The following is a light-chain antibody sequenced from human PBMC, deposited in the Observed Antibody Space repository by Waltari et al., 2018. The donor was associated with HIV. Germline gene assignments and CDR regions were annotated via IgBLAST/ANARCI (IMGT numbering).Light chain of an antibody. CDR1: QSISSY. CDR2: AAS. V-gene: IGKV1-39*01. J-gene: IGKJ2*01. CDR3: QQSYSTLPYT. Sequence: IQMTQSPSSLSASVGVRVTVPCRASQSISSYLNWYQQNPGKAPKLLISAASSLQGGVPSRFSGSGSGTDFTLTISSLQPEDFAIYYCQQSYSTLPYTFGQGTKLEIK.